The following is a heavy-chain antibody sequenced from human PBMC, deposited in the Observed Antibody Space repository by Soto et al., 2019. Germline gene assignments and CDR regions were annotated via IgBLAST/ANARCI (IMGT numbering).Heavy chain of an antibody. CDR1: GFTFSSYG. J-gene: IGHJ4*02. CDR2: IWYDGSNK. V-gene: IGHV3-33*01. Sequence: GGSLRLSCAASGFTFSSYGMHWVRQAPGKGLEWVAVIWYDGSNKYYADSVKGRFTISRDNSKNTLYLQMNSLRAEDTAVYYCARAVFLVGEQVPPDYWGQGTLVTVSS. D-gene: IGHD3-16*01. CDR3: ARAVFLVGEQVPPDY.